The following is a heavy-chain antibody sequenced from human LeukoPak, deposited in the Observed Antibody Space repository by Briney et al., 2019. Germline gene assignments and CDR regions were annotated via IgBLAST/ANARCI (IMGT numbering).Heavy chain of an antibody. V-gene: IGHV3-33*01. D-gene: IGHD1-26*01. CDR2: IWYDGSNK. J-gene: IGHJ4*02. CDR3: ARERAVGAMDY. Sequence: GGSLELSWAGSGFTFSSYGMPWVRQAPGKGLGGVAVIWYDGSNKYYADSVKGRFTISKDNSKNTLYLQMNSLRAEDTAVYYCARERAVGAMDYWGQGTLVTVSS. CDR1: GFTFSSYG.